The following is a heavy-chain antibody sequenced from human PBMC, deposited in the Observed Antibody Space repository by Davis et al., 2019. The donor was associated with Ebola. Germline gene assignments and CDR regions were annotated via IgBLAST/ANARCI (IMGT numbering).Heavy chain of an antibody. J-gene: IGHJ4*02. CDR3: AKNNWNDFIMLDY. CDR1: GFTFSSYA. Sequence: GGSLRLSCAASGFTFSSYAVSWVRQAPGKGLEWVSAISGSGGSTYYADSVKGRFTISRDNSKNTLYLQMNSLRAEDTAVYYCAKNNWNDFIMLDYWGQGTLVTVSS. D-gene: IGHD1-1*01. CDR2: ISGSGGST. V-gene: IGHV3-23*01.